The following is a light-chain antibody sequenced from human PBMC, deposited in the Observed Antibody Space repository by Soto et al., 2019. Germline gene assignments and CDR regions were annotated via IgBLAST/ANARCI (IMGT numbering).Light chain of an antibody. Sequence: QSALTQPASVSGSPGQSITISRTGTSSDVGIYNLVSWYQQHPRKATKLMIYEVSKRPSGVSNRFSGSKSGNTASLTISGLQAEDEADFYCCAYAGSSTLVVFGGGTKLT. CDR3: CAYAGSSTLVV. CDR2: EVS. CDR1: SSDVGIYNL. V-gene: IGLV2-23*02. J-gene: IGLJ2*01.